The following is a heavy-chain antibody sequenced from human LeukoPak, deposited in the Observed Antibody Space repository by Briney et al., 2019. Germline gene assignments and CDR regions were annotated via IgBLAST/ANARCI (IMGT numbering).Heavy chain of an antibody. CDR3: ARTGLVVTNAAFDY. D-gene: IGHD2-15*01. CDR1: GGTFSSYA. J-gene: IGHJ4*02. CDR2: IIPIFGTA. Sequence: GASVKVSCKASGGTFSSYAISWVRQAPGQGLEWMGGIIPIFGTANYAQKFQGRVTITADESTSTAYMELSSLRSEDTAVYYCARTGLVVTNAAFDYWGQGTLVTVSS. V-gene: IGHV1-69*13.